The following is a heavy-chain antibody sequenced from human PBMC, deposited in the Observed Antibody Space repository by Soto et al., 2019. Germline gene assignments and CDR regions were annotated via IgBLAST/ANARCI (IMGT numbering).Heavy chain of an antibody. V-gene: IGHV3-23*01. CDR3: AKAPSSSHDAVDI. CDR2: FSASGGST. D-gene: IGHD2-15*01. Sequence: PRRSLRLSSAAAGFTSSIYGMCWGRQAPGRGLGWLAAFSASGGSTYYAESLRGRLTMTRDNSKSTLYMQMNRLRAEDTAVYYCAKAPSSSHDAVDIWGQRTMVTVSS. CDR1: GFTSSIYG. J-gene: IGHJ3*02.